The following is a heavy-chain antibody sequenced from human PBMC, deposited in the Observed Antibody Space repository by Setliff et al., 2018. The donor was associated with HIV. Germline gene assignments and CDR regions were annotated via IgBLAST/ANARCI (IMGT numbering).Heavy chain of an antibody. Sequence: GESLKISCKGSGYSFTSYWINWVRQMPGKGLEWMGRIDPSDSYTNYNPSFQGHVTISADKSISTAYLQWSSLKASDTAMYYCASLDYYDSSVYYYRFDYWGQGTLVTVSS. V-gene: IGHV5-10-1*01. CDR3: ASLDYYDSSVYYYRFDY. CDR2: IDPSDSYT. J-gene: IGHJ4*02. CDR1: GYSFTSYW. D-gene: IGHD3-22*01.